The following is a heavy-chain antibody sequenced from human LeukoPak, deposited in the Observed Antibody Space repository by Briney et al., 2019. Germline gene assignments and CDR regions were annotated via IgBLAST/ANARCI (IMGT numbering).Heavy chain of an antibody. Sequence: SETLSLTCTVSGDSISNGGYHWSWIRLHPGKGLEWVGYIYDSGTTYYSPALQSRVSISVDTSDNKFSLKLKSLTAADTAVYYCARGGDRRGFDYWGQGTLVTVSS. D-gene: IGHD1-14*01. J-gene: IGHJ4*02. V-gene: IGHV4-31*03. CDR1: GDSISNGGYH. CDR2: IYDSGTT. CDR3: ARGGDRRGFDY.